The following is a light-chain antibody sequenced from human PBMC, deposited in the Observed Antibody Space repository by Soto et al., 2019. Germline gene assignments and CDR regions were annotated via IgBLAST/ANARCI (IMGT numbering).Light chain of an antibody. CDR1: KSVSSN. J-gene: IGKJ4*01. CDR3: QQYNVWPLT. CDR2: VAS. Sequence: EIVMTQSPAPLSVSPGERATLSCRASKSVSSNLAWYQQKPGQTPKLLIYVASTRATGIPARFSGSGSGTEFTLTISSLQSEDFAVYYCQQYNVWPLTFGGGTKVEFK. V-gene: IGKV3-15*01.